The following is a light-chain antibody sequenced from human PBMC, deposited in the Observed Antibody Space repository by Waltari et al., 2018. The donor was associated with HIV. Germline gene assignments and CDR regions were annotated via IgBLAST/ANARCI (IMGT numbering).Light chain of an antibody. CDR1: TSNIGNTF. CDR3: GTWDSSLSAGV. V-gene: IGLV1-51*01. CDR2: DND. Sequence: QSVLTQPPSVSAAPGQKVTISCSGTTSNIGNTFVCWYQKLPGTAPKLLIYDNDKRPSGVSDRFSGSKSGTSATLGITGLHTGDEAEYYCGTWDSSLSAGVFGGGTKVSVL. J-gene: IGLJ2*01.